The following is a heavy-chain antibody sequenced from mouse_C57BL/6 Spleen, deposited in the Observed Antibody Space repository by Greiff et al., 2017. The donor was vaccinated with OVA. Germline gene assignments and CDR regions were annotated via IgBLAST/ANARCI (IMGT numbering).Heavy chain of an antibody. V-gene: IGHV1-52*01. CDR3: VRSHSYGSTPYAMDY. Sequence: QVQLQQPGAELVRPGSSVKLSCKASGYTFTSYWMHWVKQRPIQGLEWIGNIDPSDSETHYNQKFKDKATLTVDKSSSTAYMQLSSLTSEDSAVFSGVRSHSYGSTPYAMDYWGQGTSVTVSS. D-gene: IGHD1-1*01. J-gene: IGHJ4*01. CDR2: IDPSDSET. CDR1: GYTFTSYW.